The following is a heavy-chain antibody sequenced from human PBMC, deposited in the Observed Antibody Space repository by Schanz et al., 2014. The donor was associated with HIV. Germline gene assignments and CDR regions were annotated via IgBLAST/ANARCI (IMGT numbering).Heavy chain of an antibody. CDR1: GFTFRSYG. CDR3: ARGKNSFDY. Sequence: EVQLVESGGGLVKPGGSLRLSCTASGFTFRSYGMHWVRQAPGKGLECIAGISASARGTNYADSVLGRFTVSRDNSKNTLYLQMNSLRAEDTAVYYCARGKNSFDYWGQGALITVSS. J-gene: IGHJ4*02. CDR2: ISASARGT. V-gene: IGHV3-23*04.